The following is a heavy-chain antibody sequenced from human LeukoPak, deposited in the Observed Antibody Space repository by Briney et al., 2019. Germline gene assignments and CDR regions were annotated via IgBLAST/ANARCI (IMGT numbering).Heavy chain of an antibody. CDR3: AREPLDF. Sequence: GGSLRLSCAASGFTFSSYNMNWVRQAPGKGLEWVSYITSSSTTIYYADSVKGRFTISGDNAKNSLYLQMNSLRDEDTAVYYCAREPLDFWGQGTLVTVSS. CDR1: GFTFSSYN. CDR2: ITSSSTTI. V-gene: IGHV3-48*02. J-gene: IGHJ4*02.